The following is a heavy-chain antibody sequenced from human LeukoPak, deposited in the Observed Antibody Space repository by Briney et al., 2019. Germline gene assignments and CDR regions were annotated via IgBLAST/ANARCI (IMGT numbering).Heavy chain of an antibody. CDR1: GYTFTSYY. J-gene: IGHJ4*02. Sequence: SVKVSCKASGYTFTSYYMHWVRQAPGQGLEWMGGIIPIFGTTNYAQKFQGRVTITADESTSTAYMELSSLRSEDTAVYYCARDLRGLGASLGYWGQGTLVTVSS. CDR2: IIPIFGTT. CDR3: ARDLRGLGASLGY. D-gene: IGHD1-26*01. V-gene: IGHV1-69*13.